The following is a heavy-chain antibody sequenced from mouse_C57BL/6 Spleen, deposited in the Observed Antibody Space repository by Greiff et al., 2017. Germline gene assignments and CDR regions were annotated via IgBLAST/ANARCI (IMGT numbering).Heavy chain of an antibody. D-gene: IGHD2-2*01. CDR1: GYAFSSSW. CDR3: ATDGYGFAY. V-gene: IGHV1-82*01. CDR2: IYPGDGDT. J-gene: IGHJ3*01. Sequence: LVESGPELVKPGASVKISCKASGYAFSSSWMNWVKQRPGNGLEWIGRIYPGDGDTNYNGKFKGKATLTADKSSSTAYMQLSSLTSEDSAVYFCATDGYGFAYWGQGTLVTVSA.